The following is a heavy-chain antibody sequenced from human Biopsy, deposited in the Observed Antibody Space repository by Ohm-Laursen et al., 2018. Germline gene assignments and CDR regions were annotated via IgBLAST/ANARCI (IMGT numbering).Heavy chain of an antibody. Sequence: SLRLSCAASGFTFSSYGMQWVRQAPGKGLEWVAVISHDGSVKHYADSVKGRFTISRDNAKNTLFLQMNSLRAEDTAVYYCAKEETTYSSTSLDYWGQGTLVTVSS. CDR2: ISHDGSVK. CDR3: AKEETTYSSTSLDY. V-gene: IGHV3-30*18. J-gene: IGHJ4*02. CDR1: GFTFSSYG. D-gene: IGHD6-13*01.